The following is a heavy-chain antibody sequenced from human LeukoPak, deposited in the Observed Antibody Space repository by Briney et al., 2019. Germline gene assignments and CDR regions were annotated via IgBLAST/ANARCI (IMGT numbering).Heavy chain of an antibody. J-gene: IGHJ5*02. Sequence: PGGSLRLSCAASGXTFSGYSMNWVRQAPGKGLEWVSYVSSSSSIISYADSVKGRFTISRDNGKNSLYLQMNSLRDEDTALYYCARTVIAVAAKWFNPWGQGSLVIVSS. CDR1: GXTFSGYS. CDR2: VSSSSSII. V-gene: IGHV3-48*02. D-gene: IGHD6-19*01. CDR3: ARTVIAVAAKWFNP.